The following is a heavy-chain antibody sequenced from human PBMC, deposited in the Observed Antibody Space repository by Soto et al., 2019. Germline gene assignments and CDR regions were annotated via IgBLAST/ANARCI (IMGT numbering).Heavy chain of an antibody. D-gene: IGHD3-16*01. J-gene: IGHJ4*02. V-gene: IGHV3-72*01. CDR2: IRNRANSYTT. Sequence: PGGSLILSCAASGFSFSDHYMDWVRQAPGKGLEWVGRIRNRANSYTTEYAASVKGRFTVSRDDSTGSLFLQMNSLKTDDTAVYYCVRAPGDNYGYRYFDFWGQGTLVTVSS. CDR3: VRAPGDNYGYRYFDF. CDR1: GFSFSDHY.